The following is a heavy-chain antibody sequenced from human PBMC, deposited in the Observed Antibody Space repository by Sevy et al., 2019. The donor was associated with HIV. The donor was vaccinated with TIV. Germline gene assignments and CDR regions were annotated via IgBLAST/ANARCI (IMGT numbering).Heavy chain of an antibody. J-gene: IGHJ6*02. CDR3: ARLDGDYDYYYGMDV. CDR2: IYYSGST. V-gene: IGHV4-59*12. D-gene: IGHD4-17*01. Sequence: SETLSLTCTVSGGSISSYYWSWIRQPPGKGLEWIGYIYYSGSTYYNPSLKSRVTISVDTSKNQFSLKLSSVTAADTAVYYCARLDGDYDYYYGMDVWGQGTTVTVSS. CDR1: GGSISSYY.